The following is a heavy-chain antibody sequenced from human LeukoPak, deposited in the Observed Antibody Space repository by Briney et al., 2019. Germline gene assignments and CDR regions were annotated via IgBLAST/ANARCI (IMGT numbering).Heavy chain of an antibody. Sequence: EASVKVSCKASGYTFTDYFLHWIRQAPGQGLDWMGWINPKTGGTTYAQKFQGRVTMARDTSISTGTMELTRLTSDDTAVYYCTRAYEYGWFDPWGQGTLVTVSS. D-gene: IGHD3-16*01. J-gene: IGHJ5*02. CDR1: GYTFTDYF. CDR2: INPKTGGT. CDR3: TRAYEYGWFDP. V-gene: IGHV1-2*02.